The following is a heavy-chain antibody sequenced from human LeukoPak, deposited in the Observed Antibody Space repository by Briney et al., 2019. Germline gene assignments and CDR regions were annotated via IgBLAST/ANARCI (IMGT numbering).Heavy chain of an antibody. CDR2: IYYTGST. Sequence: SETLSLTCTVSGGSTSSYYWSWIRQPPGKGLEWIGYIYYTGSTNYNPSLRSRVTISLDTSKNQFSLKLSSVTAADTAVYYCARNWGYYDSSGFYVHRFDYWGQGTLVTVSS. CDR3: ARNWGYYDSSGFYVHRFDY. D-gene: IGHD3-22*01. V-gene: IGHV4-59*01. J-gene: IGHJ4*02. CDR1: GGSTSSYY.